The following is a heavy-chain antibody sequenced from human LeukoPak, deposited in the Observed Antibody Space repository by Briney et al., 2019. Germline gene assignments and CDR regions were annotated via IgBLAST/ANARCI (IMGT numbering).Heavy chain of an antibody. V-gene: IGHV1-2*02. CDR1: GYTFTGYY. Sequence: ASVKVSCKASGYTFTGYYMHWVRQAPGQGLEWMGWNNPNSGGTNYAQKFQGRVTMTRDTSISTAYMELSRLRSDDTAVYYCAREDDFWSGYPFQHWGQGTLVTVSS. J-gene: IGHJ1*01. CDR3: AREDDFWSGYPFQH. D-gene: IGHD3-3*01. CDR2: NNPNSGGT.